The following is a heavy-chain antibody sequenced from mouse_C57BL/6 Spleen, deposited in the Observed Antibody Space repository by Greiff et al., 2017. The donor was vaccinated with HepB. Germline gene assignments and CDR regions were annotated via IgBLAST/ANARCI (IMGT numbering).Heavy chain of an antibody. CDR1: GYTFTSYW. V-gene: IGHV1-7*01. J-gene: IGHJ2*01. CDR3: ARGKDGLDGYYVPSFDY. D-gene: IGHD2-3*01. CDR2: INPSSGYT. Sequence: QVQLKQSGAELAKPGASVKLSCKASGYTFTSYWMHWVKQRPGQGLEWIGYINPSSGYTKYNQKFKDKATLTADKSSSTAYMQLSSLTYEDSAVYYCARGKDGLDGYYVPSFDYWGQGTTLTVSS.